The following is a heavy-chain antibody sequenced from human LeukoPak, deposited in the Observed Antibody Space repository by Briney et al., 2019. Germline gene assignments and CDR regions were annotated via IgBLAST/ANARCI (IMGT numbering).Heavy chain of an antibody. J-gene: IGHJ6*02. CDR1: GXTFSRYW. V-gene: IGHV3-74*01. CDR3: ASYLTSIPSGMDV. Sequence: PGGSLRLSCAASGXTFSRYWMHWLRQAPGKGLVWVSRISTDGSSTSYADSVKGRFTISRDNGKNTLYLQMNSLRAEDTAVYYCASYLTSIPSGMDVWGQGTTVTVSS. CDR2: ISTDGSST. D-gene: IGHD2/OR15-2a*01.